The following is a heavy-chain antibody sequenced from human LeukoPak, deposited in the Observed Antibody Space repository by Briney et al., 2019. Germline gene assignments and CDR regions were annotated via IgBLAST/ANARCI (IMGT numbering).Heavy chain of an antibody. D-gene: IGHD1-1*01. CDR1: GGSITSNF. CDR3: ARAKPNWNPPDY. Sequence: SETLSLTCTVSGGSITSNFWSWIRQPPGKGLEWIGYIYNSGRTSYNPSLKSRATISEDTPKNQFSLKLNSVTAADTAVYYCARAKPNWNPPDYWGQGTLVTVSS. V-gene: IGHV4-4*09. J-gene: IGHJ4*02. CDR2: IYNSGRT.